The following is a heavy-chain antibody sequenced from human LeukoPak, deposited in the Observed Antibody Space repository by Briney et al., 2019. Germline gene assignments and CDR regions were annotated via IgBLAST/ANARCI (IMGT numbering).Heavy chain of an antibody. D-gene: IGHD5-24*01. V-gene: IGHV1-69*06. Sequence: GASVKVSCKASGGTFSSYAISWVRQAPGQGLEWMGGIIPIFGTANYAQKFQGRVTITADKSTSTAYMELSSLRSEDTAVYYCARGEDGYNYFSAFDIWGQGTMVTVSS. CDR1: GGTFSSYA. CDR3: ARGEDGYNYFSAFDI. J-gene: IGHJ3*02. CDR2: IIPIFGTA.